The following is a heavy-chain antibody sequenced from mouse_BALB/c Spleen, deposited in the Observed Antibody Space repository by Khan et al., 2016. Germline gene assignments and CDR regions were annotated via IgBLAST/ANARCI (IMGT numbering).Heavy chain of an antibody. CDR1: GYAFSSYW. Sequence: QVQLQQSGAELVRPGSSVKISCKAAGYAFSSYWMNWVKQRPGQGLEWIGQIYPGDGDTKYNGKFKGKATLTADKSSSTAFMHLSSLTSEDSAVYFCASAPYYYGSSPRYFDVWGAGTTVTVSS. D-gene: IGHD1-1*01. V-gene: IGHV1-80*01. J-gene: IGHJ1*01. CDR2: IYPGDGDT. CDR3: ASAPYYYGSSPRYFDV.